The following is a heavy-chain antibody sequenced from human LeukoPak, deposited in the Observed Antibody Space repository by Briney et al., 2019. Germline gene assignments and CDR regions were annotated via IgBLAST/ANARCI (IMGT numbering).Heavy chain of an antibody. CDR3: ARSGEGSGWFLNWFDP. V-gene: IGHV3-20*04. D-gene: IGHD6-19*01. CDR2: INWNGGST. CDR1: GFTFDDYG. J-gene: IGHJ5*02. Sequence: GGSLRLSWAASGFTFDDYGMSWVRQAPGKGLEWVSGINWNGGSTGYADSVKGRFTISRDNAKNSLYLQTNNLRPEDTALYYCARSGEGSGWFLNWFDPWGQGTLVTVSS.